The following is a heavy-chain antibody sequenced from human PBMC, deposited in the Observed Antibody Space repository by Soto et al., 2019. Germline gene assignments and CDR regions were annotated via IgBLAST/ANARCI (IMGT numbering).Heavy chain of an antibody. CDR1: GYSFTSYW. V-gene: IGHV5-51*01. Sequence: GESLKISCKTSGYSFTSYWIGWVRQMPGKGPEWMGIIYPGDSDTRYSPSFQGQVTISADKSTNTAYLHWSNLKPSDTAMYYCVTYRVSAPFDYWGQGTLVTVSS. CDR3: VTYRVSAPFDY. CDR2: IYPGDSDT. D-gene: IGHD1-26*01. J-gene: IGHJ4*02.